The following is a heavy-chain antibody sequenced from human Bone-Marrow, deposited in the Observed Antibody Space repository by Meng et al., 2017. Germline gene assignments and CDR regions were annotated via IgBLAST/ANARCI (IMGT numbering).Heavy chain of an antibody. Sequence: GGSLRLSCAASGFTFSSYEMNWVRQTPGMGLEWVSHISSSGSVIYYADSVKGRFTISRDNAKNSLYLQMNSLRAEDTAVYYCARAYYYDSSGYHAPWGQGTLVTVSS. CDR2: ISSSGSVI. J-gene: IGHJ5*02. CDR3: ARAYYYDSSGYHAP. CDR1: GFTFSSYE. D-gene: IGHD3-22*01. V-gene: IGHV3-48*03.